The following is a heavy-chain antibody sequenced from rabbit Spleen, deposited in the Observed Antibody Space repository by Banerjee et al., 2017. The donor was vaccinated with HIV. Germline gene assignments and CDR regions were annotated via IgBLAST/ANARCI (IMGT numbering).Heavy chain of an antibody. J-gene: IGHJ4*01. V-gene: IGHV1S45*01. CDR2: IDPNKSGST. D-gene: IGHD2-1*01. CDR1: GIDFSSTSY. Sequence: QEQLVESGGDLVKPEGSLTLTCTASGIDFSSTSYMCWVRQAPGKGLELIACIDPNKSGSTRYASWAKGRFTISKTSSTTVTLQMTSLTVADTATYFCARGSATMTMVITGYYLNLWGQGTLVTVS. CDR3: ARGSATMTMVITGYYLNL.